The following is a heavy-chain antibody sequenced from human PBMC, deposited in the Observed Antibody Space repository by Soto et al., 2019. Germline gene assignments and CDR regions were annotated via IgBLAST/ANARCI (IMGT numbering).Heavy chain of an antibody. CDR1: GFVFSSYA. V-gene: IGHV3-23*01. Sequence: EVQLLESGGGLVQPGGSLRLSCAASGFVFSSYAMSWVRQAPGKGLEWVSTISGSGGNTYYADSVKGRFTISRNNPKNTLYLQMNSLRAEDTALYYCAKDPRVHYYGSGSSSYWGQGTLVTVSS. J-gene: IGHJ4*02. D-gene: IGHD3-10*01. CDR3: AKDPRVHYYGSGSSSY. CDR2: ISGSGGNT.